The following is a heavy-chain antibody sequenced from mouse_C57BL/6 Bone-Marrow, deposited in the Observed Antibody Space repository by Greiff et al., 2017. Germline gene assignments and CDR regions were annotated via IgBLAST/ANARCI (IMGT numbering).Heavy chain of an antibody. D-gene: IGHD4-1*01. V-gene: IGHV5-9*01. CDR1: GFTFSSYT. J-gene: IGHJ3*01. CDR3: ARNGNGDRFAY. Sequence: EVKLVESGGGLVKPGGSLKLSCAASGFTFSSYTMSWVRQTPEKRLEWVATISGGGGNTYYPDSVKGRFTISRDNAKNTLYLQMSSLRSGDTALDYCARNGNGDRFAYWGQGTLVTGS. CDR2: ISGGGGNT.